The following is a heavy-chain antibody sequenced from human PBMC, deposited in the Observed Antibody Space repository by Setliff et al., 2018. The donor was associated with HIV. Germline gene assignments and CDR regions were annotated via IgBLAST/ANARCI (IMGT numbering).Heavy chain of an antibody. J-gene: IGHJ6*02. Sequence: ASVKVSCKASGYTFTSHTIHWVRQAPAQGLEWMGCIDAGNGNTKHSQKFQNRITITRDTSASTAFMEVNSLTSEDTAVYYCARGYDYLYYGMDVWGQGTTVTVSS. V-gene: IGHV1-3*01. CDR1: GYTFTSHT. D-gene: IGHD1-1*01. CDR2: IDAGNGNT. CDR3: ARGYDYLYYGMDV.